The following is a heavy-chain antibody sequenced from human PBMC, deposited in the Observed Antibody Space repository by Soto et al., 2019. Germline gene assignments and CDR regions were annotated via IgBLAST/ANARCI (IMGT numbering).Heavy chain of an antibody. Sequence: SETLSLTCTVYFGSFSGYYWSWIREPPGKLLEWIGEINHSGSTNYNPSLKSRVTISVDTSKNQFSLKPSSVTAADTAVYYCARVSSIPAANYYYYYGMDVWGQGTTVTVS. D-gene: IGHD2-2*01. V-gene: IGHV4-34*01. CDR1: FGSFSGYY. CDR2: INHSGST. J-gene: IGHJ6*02. CDR3: ARVSSIPAANYYYYYGMDV.